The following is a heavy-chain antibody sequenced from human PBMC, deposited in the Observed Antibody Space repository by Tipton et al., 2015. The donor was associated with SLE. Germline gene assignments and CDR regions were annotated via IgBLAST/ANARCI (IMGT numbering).Heavy chain of an antibody. CDR2: IHTSGNI. Sequence: LRLSCTVSGDSIVSYYWSWIRQPAGKGLEWIGRIHTSGNINYNPSLKSRVTMSLDTSKNQFSLRLNSVTAADTAVYYCARDLPGETTGQFDYWGQGTLVTVSS. D-gene: IGHD4-11*01. J-gene: IGHJ4*02. V-gene: IGHV4-4*07. CDR1: GDSIVSYY. CDR3: ARDLPGETTGQFDY.